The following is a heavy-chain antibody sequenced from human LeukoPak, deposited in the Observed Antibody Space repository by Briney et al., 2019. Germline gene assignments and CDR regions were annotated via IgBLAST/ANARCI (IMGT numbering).Heavy chain of an antibody. D-gene: IGHD1-1*01. Sequence: PSETLSLTCTVSGGSISSGDYYWSWIRQPPGTGLEWIGYIYYSGSTYYNPSLKSRVTISVDTSKNQFSLKLSSVTAADTAVYYCARDLGNSDAFDIWGQGTMVTVSS. CDR3: ARDLGNSDAFDI. CDR1: GGSISSGDYY. V-gene: IGHV4-30-4*01. J-gene: IGHJ3*02. CDR2: IYYSGST.